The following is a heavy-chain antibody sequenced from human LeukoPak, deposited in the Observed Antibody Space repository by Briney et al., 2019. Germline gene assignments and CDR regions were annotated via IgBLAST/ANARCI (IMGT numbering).Heavy chain of an antibody. CDR2: IIPIFGTA. Sequence: GSSVKVSCKASGGTFSSYAISWVRQAPGQGLEWMGGIIPIFGTANYAQKLQGRVTITADESTSTAYMELSSLRSEDTAVYYCARDSRGPSKRYFDYWGQGTLVTVSS. V-gene: IGHV1-69*01. J-gene: IGHJ4*02. CDR1: GGTFSSYA. D-gene: IGHD3-10*01. CDR3: ARDSRGPSKRYFDY.